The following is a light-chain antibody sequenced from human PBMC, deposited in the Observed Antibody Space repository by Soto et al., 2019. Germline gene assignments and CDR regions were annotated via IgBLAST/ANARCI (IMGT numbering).Light chain of an antibody. CDR1: QRVTSRY. CDR2: GAS. J-gene: IGKJ4*01. CDR3: QPYANSPLP. V-gene: IGKV3-20*01. Sequence: EIVLTQSPGTLSLSPGERATLSCRASQRVTSRYLDWYQQKPGQAPRVVIYGASRRATGIPDRFSGSGSGTDFTLNITRLEPEDFAVYYCQPYANSPLPFGGGNTVEIK.